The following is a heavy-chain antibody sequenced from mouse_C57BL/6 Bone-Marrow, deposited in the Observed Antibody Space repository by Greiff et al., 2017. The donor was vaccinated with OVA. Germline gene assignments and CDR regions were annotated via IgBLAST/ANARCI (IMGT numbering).Heavy chain of an antibody. Sequence: VNVVESGPGLVAPSQSLSITCTVSGFSLTSYGVDWVRQSPGKGLEWLGVIWGVGSTNYNSALKSRLSISKDNSKSQVFLKMNSLQTDDTAMYYCASDPSTTVVAKGFDYWGQGTTLTVSS. D-gene: IGHD1-1*01. CDR3: ASDPSTTVVAKGFDY. CDR2: IWGVGST. J-gene: IGHJ2*01. V-gene: IGHV2-6*01. CDR1: GFSLTSYG.